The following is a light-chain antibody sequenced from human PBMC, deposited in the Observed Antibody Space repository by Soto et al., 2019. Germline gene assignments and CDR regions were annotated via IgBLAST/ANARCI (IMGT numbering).Light chain of an antibody. V-gene: IGLV2-11*01. CDR1: SRDVGAYKF. J-gene: IGLJ2*01. Sequence: QSALTQPRSVSGSPGQSVTVSCTGTSRDVGAYKFVSWYQHHPGTAPKLIIFDVSERPSGVPDRFSGSKSGNTASLTISGLQAEDEADYYCCSYAGSYTVVFGGGTQLTVL. CDR2: DVS. CDR3: CSYAGSYTVV.